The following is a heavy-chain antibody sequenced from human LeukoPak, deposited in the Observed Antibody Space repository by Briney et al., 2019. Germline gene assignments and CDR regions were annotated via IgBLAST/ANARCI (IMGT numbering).Heavy chain of an antibody. CDR2: INHSGST. V-gene: IGHV4-34*01. CDR1: GGSFSGYY. Sequence: NASETLSLTCAVYGGSFSGYYWSWIRQPPGKGLEWIGEINHSGSTNYNPSLKSRVTISVDTSRNQFSLKLSSVTAADTAVYYCARPGMYRSYGMDVWGQGTTVTVSS. CDR3: ARPGMYRSYGMDV. D-gene: IGHD1-1*01. J-gene: IGHJ6*02.